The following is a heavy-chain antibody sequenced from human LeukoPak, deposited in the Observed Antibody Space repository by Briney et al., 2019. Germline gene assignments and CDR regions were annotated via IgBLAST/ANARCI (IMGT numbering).Heavy chain of an antibody. V-gene: IGHV3-23*01. CDR1: GFTFSSYA. CDR3: ARDLGYCSGGSCPQSYYFDY. CDR2: ISGSGGST. Sequence: GGSLRLSCAASGFTFSSYAMSWVRQAPGKGLEWVSAISGSGGSTYYADSVKGRFTISRDNSKNTLYLQMNSLRAEDTAVYYCARDLGYCSGGSCPQSYYFDYWGQGTLVTVSS. D-gene: IGHD2-15*01. J-gene: IGHJ4*02.